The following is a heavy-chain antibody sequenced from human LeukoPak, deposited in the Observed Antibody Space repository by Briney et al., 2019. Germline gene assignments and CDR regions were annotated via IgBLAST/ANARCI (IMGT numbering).Heavy chain of an antibody. CDR1: GFTFSDYT. D-gene: IGHD3-22*01. CDR3: ARDLPRGDSSLKDDEGAFDI. J-gene: IGHJ3*02. V-gene: IGHV3-53*04. Sequence: GGSLRLSCAASGFTFSDYTMSWVRQAPGKGLEWVSVIYSGGSTYYADSVKGRFTISRHNSKNTLYLQMNSLRAEDTAVYYCARDLPRGDSSLKDDEGAFDIWGQGTMVTVSS. CDR2: IYSGGST.